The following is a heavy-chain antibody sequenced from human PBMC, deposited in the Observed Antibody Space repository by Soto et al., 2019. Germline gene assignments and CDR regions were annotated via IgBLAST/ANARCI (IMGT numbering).Heavy chain of an antibody. CDR3: AKDWHWLVG. CDR1: GFTFSSYG. J-gene: IGHJ4*02. V-gene: IGHV3-30*18. Sequence: VQLVESGGGVVQPGRSLRLSCAASGFTFSSYGMHWVRQAPGKGLEWVAVISYDGSNKYYADSVKGRFTISRDNSKNTLYLQMNSLRAEDTAVYYCAKDWHWLVGWGQGTLVTVSS. D-gene: IGHD6-19*01. CDR2: ISYDGSNK.